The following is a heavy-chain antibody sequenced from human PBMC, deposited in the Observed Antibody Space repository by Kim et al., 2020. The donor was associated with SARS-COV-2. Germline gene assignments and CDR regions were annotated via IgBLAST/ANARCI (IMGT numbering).Heavy chain of an antibody. D-gene: IGHD3-10*01. Sequence: SETLSLTCTVSGASISSHYWSWIRQSPVRGLEFIGYIYYSGSTSYYNPSLESRVIISVGTSRSQFSLKLSSVTAADTAIYFCARGYRRPNDSMTRGFVDPLFDDWGQGTLVTVSS. CDR1: GASISSHY. CDR3: ARGYRRPNDSMTRGFVDPLFDD. CDR2: IYYSGST. V-gene: IGHV4-59*11. J-gene: IGHJ4*02.